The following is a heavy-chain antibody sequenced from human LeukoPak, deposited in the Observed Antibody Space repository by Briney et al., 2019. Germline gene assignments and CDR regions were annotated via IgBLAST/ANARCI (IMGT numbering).Heavy chain of an antibody. CDR3: ARGADSGSFRGWFDP. D-gene: IGHD1-26*01. CDR1: GYTFTGYY. J-gene: IGHJ5*02. CDR2: ISPSGGST. V-gene: IGHV1-46*01. Sequence: ASVKVSCKASGYTFTGYYMHWVRQAPGQGLEWMGIISPSGGSTSYAQKFQGRVTMTRDTSTSTVYMELNSLRSEDTAVYYCARGADSGSFRGWFDPWGQGTLVTVSS.